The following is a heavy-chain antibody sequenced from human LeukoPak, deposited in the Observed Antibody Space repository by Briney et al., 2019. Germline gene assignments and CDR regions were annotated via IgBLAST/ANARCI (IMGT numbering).Heavy chain of an antibody. CDR2: IYPGDSDT. V-gene: IGHV5-51*01. D-gene: IGHD3-3*01. Sequence: GESLKISCKGSGYSFTSYWIGWVRQMPGKGLEWMGIIYPGDSDTSYSPSFQGQVTISADKSISTAYLQWSSLKASDTAMYYCARQKGALEWLPDDAFDIWGQGTMVTVSS. CDR1: GYSFTSYW. J-gene: IGHJ3*02. CDR3: ARQKGALEWLPDDAFDI.